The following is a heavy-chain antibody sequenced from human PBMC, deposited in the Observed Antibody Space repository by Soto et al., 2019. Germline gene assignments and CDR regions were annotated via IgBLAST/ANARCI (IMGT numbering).Heavy chain of an antibody. Sequence: SETLSLTCTVSGGSISSGDYYWSWIRQPPGKGLEWIGYIYYSGSTYYNPSLKSRVTISVDTTKNQFSLKLSSVTAADTAVYYCASSGYYYYYLGYWGQGTLVTVSS. CDR3: ASSGYYYYYLGY. CDR2: IYYSGST. D-gene: IGHD3-22*01. CDR1: GGSISSGDYY. J-gene: IGHJ4*02. V-gene: IGHV4-30-4*01.